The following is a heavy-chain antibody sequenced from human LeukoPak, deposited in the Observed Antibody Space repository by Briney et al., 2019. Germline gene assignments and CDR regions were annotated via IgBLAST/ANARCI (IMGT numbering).Heavy chain of an antibody. CDR2: IKQDGSEK. CDR1: GFTFSSYW. Sequence: GGSLRLSCTASGFTFSSYWMTWVRQAPGKGLEWVANIKQDGSEKYYVDSVKGRFTISRDNAKNSLYLQMNSLRAEDTAVCYCARDGGRKDDYWGQGTLVTVSS. CDR3: ARDGGRKDDY. D-gene: IGHD2-15*01. V-gene: IGHV3-7*01. J-gene: IGHJ4*02.